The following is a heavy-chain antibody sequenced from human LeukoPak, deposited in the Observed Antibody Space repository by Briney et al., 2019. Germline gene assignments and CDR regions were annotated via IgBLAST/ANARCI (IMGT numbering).Heavy chain of an antibody. CDR3: ARDIRRHYYDTTAGYRYYYGMDV. Sequence: PGGSLRLSCAASGFTLSDYYLTWIRQAPGKGLEWVSYITSRGSTIYHADSVKGRFTISRDNAKNSLYLQMNSLRAEDTAVYYCARDIRRHYYDTTAGYRYYYGMDVWGQGTTVTVSS. J-gene: IGHJ6*02. V-gene: IGHV3-11*01. CDR2: ITSRGSTI. D-gene: IGHD3-22*01. CDR1: GFTLSDYY.